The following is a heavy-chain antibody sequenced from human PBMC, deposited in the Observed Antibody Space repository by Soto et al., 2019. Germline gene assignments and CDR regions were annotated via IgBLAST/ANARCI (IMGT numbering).Heavy chain of an antibody. D-gene: IGHD3-10*02. CDR1: GYTFSGHA. CDR3: GRDQSGTGYYVDWFDP. J-gene: IGHJ5*02. CDR2: INAGNSET. Sequence: QVHFVQSGAEVKKPGASVKVSCKASGYTFSGHAIHWLRQAPGQRPEWLGWINAGNSETYYSEKFQGRVTFTRHTIAXXVNMELTSLTSEDTAVYYCGRDQSGTGYYVDWFDPWGQGTLVTVSS. V-gene: IGHV1-3*01.